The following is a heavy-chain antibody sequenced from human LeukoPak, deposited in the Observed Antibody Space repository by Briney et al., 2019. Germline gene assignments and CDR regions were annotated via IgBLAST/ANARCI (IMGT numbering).Heavy chain of an antibody. D-gene: IGHD3-10*01. CDR3: VRLRVGGFRTPPSAFGY. CDR2: INPNNGDT. CDR1: GYIFTGYY. J-gene: IGHJ4*02. Sequence: GASVKVSCKASGYIFTGYYMHWVRQAPGQGLEWMGWINPNNGDTNYAQKFQGRVTMTRDTSISTAYMELSSLTSDDDTAVYYCVRLRVGGFRTPPSAFGYWGQGTLVTVSS. V-gene: IGHV1-2*02.